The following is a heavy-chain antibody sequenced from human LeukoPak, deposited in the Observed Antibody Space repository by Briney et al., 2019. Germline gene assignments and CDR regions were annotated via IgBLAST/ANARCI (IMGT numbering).Heavy chain of an antibody. CDR1: GGSISSYY. D-gene: IGHD2-15*01. CDR3: ARGGRVTRFDY. CDR2: IYYSGST. Sequence: PSETLSLTCTVSGGSISSYYWSWIRQPPGKGLEWIGYIYYSGSTNYNPSLKSRVTISVDTSKNQFSLKLSSVTAADTAVYYCARGGRVTRFDYWGQGTLVSVSS. J-gene: IGHJ4*02. V-gene: IGHV4-59*01.